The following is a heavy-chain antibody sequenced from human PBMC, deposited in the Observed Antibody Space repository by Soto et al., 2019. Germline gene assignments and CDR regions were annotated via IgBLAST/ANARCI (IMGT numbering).Heavy chain of an antibody. D-gene: IGHD6-19*01. J-gene: IGHJ4*02. CDR1: GYTFTSYG. CDR2: ISAYNGNT. CDR3: ARVKEVERYSIGRSLDY. V-gene: IGHV1-18*01. Sequence: ASVKVSCKASGYTFTSYGISWVRQAPGQGLEWMGWISAYNGNTNYAQKLQGRVTMTTDTSTSTAYMELRSLRSDDTAVYYCARVKEVERYSIGRSLDYWGQGTLVTVSS.